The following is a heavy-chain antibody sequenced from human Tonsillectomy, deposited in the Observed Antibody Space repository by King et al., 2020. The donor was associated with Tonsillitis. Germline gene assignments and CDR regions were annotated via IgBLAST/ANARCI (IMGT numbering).Heavy chain of an antibody. Sequence: VQLVESGGGVVQPGRSLRLSCAASGFTFSNYGMHWVRQAPGKGLEWVALISCDGSNKYYVDSVQGRFTISRDNSKHTLYLQMNSLRGEDTAVYYCARDLGEDTVMALYYYYDGMDVWGQGTTVTVSS. J-gene: IGHJ6*02. V-gene: IGHV3-30-3*01. D-gene: IGHD5-18*01. CDR2: ISCDGSNK. CDR3: ARDLGEDTVMALYYYYDGMDV. CDR1: GFTFSNYG.